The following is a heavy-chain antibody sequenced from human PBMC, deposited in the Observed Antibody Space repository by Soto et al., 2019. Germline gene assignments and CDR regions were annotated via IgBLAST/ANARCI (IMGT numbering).Heavy chain of an antibody. CDR1: GFTFSSYA. Sequence: GVSLRLSFAASGFTFSSYAMHWVRQAPGKGLEWVAVISYDGSNKYYADSVKGRFTISRDNSKNTLYLQMNSLRAEDTAVYYCARDASQVQLWFPMTHYYYYGMDVWGQGTTVTVSS. D-gene: IGHD5-18*01. V-gene: IGHV3-30-3*01. CDR3: ARDASQVQLWFPMTHYYYYGMDV. J-gene: IGHJ6*02. CDR2: ISYDGSNK.